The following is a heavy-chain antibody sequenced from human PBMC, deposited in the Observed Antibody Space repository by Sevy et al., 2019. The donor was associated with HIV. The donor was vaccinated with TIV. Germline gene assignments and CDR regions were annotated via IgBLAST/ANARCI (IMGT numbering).Heavy chain of an antibody. CDR2: IYHSGYS. D-gene: IGHD6-19*01. J-gene: IGHJ4*02. Sequence: SETLSLTCAVSAYSISSDYYWGWVRQPPGKGLEWIGSIYHSGYSYYNPSFKSRVTISVNTTKNQFSLKLSSVTAADTAVYYCARAIGSLVAGLYYFDYWGQGTLVTVSS. V-gene: IGHV4-38-2*01. CDR1: AYSISSDYY. CDR3: ARAIGSLVAGLYYFDY.